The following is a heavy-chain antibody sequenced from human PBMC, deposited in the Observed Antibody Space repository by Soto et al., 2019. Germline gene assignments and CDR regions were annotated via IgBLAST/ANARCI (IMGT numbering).Heavy chain of an antibody. CDR2: IYSGGST. J-gene: IGHJ6*03. D-gene: IGHD3-10*01. V-gene: IGHV3-66*01. CDR3: ARDTAVRGVIITSYYMDV. CDR1: GFTVSSNY. Sequence: GGSLRLSCAASGFTVSSNYMSWVRKAPGKGLEWVSVIYSGGSTYYADSVKGRFTISRDNSKNTLYLQMNSLRAEDTAVYYCARDTAVRGVIITSYYMDVWGKGTTVTVSS.